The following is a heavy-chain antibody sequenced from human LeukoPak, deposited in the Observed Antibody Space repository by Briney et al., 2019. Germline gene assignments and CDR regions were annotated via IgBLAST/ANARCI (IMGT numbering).Heavy chain of an antibody. CDR3: AKASAMAARPYYYYYGMDV. CDR2: ISGSGGST. J-gene: IGHJ6*02. Sequence: GGSLRLSCAASGFTFSSYAMSWVRQAPGKGLEWVSAISGSGGSTYYADSVKGRFTISRDNSKNTLYLQMNSLRAEDTAVYYCAKASAMAARPYYYYYGMDVWGQGTTVTVSS. V-gene: IGHV3-23*01. CDR1: GFTFSSYA. D-gene: IGHD5-24*01.